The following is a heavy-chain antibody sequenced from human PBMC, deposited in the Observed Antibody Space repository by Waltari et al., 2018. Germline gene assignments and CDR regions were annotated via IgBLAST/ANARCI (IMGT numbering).Heavy chain of an antibody. J-gene: IGHJ4*02. D-gene: IGHD3-22*01. CDR1: GGSISSYY. CDR2: IYYSGSP. Sequence: QVQLQESGPGLVKPSETLSLTCTVSGGSISSYYWSWIRQPPGKGLEWIGYIYYSGSPNYNPSLKSRCTISVDTSKNQFSLKLGSVTAADTAVYYCARGRYYDSSGYSQTDYWGQGTLVTVSS. CDR3: ARGRYYDSSGYSQTDY. V-gene: IGHV4-59*01.